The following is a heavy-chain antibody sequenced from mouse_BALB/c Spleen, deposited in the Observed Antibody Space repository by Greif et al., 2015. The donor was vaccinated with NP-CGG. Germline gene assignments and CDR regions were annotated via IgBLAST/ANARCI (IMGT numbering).Heavy chain of an antibody. J-gene: IGHJ1*03. V-gene: IGHV1-80*01. CDR2: IYPGDGDT. D-gene: IGHD6-1*01. CDR1: GYAFSSYW. Sequence: QVQLQQSGAELVRPGSSVKISCKASGYAFSSYWMNWVKQRPGQGLEWIGQIYPGDGDTNYNGKFKGKATLTADKSSSQTYKQHMNLTSKNSAVYFCAREDNHTRYFEVWDTGTTVTDSS. CDR3: AREDNHTRYFEV.